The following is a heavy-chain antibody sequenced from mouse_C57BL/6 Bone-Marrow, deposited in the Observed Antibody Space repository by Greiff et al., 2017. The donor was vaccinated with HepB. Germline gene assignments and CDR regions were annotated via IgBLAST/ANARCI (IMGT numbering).Heavy chain of an antibody. Sequence: EVQLQQSGPELVKPGASVKIPCKASGYTFTDYNMDWVKQSHGKSLEWIGDINPNNGGTNYNQKFKGKATLTVDKSSSTAYMEIRSLTSEDTAVYYCARGGYYGSSLYAMDYWGQGTSVTVSS. D-gene: IGHD1-1*01. CDR1: GYTFTDYN. V-gene: IGHV1-18*01. J-gene: IGHJ4*01. CDR2: INPNNGGT. CDR3: ARGGYYGSSLYAMDY.